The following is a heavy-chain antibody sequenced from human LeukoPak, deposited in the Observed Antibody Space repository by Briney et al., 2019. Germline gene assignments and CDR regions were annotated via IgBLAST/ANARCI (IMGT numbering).Heavy chain of an antibody. Sequence: SETLSLTCAVSGGSISSGDYYWSWIRQPPGKGLEWIGYIYYGGSTYYNPSLKSRVTISVDTSKNQFSLKLSSVTAADTAVYYCARRGGGGHPTDGAFDIWGQGTMVTVSS. CDR1: GGSISSGDYY. V-gene: IGHV4-30-4*01. CDR3: ARRGGGGHPTDGAFDI. CDR2: IYYGGST. D-gene: IGHD4-23*01. J-gene: IGHJ3*02.